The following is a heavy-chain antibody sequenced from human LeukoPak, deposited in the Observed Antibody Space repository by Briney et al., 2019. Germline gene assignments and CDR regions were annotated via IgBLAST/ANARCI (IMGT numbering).Heavy chain of an antibody. CDR2: ISGSGGST. J-gene: IGHJ5*02. V-gene: IGHV3-23*01. CDR3: VRDNYDNTGALAWFDP. D-gene: IGHD3-22*01. Sequence: PGGSLRLSCAASGFTFSSYAMSWVRQAPGKGLEWVSVISGSGGSTYYADSVKGRFTISRDNSKNTLYLQMNSLRVEDTAIYYCVRDNYDNTGALAWFDPWGQGTLVTVSS. CDR1: GFTFSSYA.